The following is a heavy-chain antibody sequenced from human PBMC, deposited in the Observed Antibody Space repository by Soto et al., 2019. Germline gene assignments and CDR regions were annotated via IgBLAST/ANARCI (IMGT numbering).Heavy chain of an antibody. V-gene: IGHV3-9*01. Sequence: GGSLRLSCASSGFTVDDYAMPWVRQAPGEGLEWVSGISWNSETIDYADSVKGQFTISRDNAKSSLFLQMNSLRPDDTALYYCAKDMKWGGMTTIHYFDSWGQGTLVTVSS. D-gene: IGHD4-17*01. J-gene: IGHJ4*02. CDR3: AKDMKWGGMTTIHYFDS. CDR1: GFTVDDYA. CDR2: ISWNSETI.